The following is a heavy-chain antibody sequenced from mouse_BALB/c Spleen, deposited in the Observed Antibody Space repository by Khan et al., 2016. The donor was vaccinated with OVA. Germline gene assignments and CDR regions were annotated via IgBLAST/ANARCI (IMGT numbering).Heavy chain of an antibody. Sequence: QIQLVQSGPELKKPGETVRISCKASGYTFTTAGIQWVQKMPGKGLKWIGWINTHSGVPKYAEDFKGRFAFSLEISVSTTYLQITNLKNEDTATYFSARGEAAYYRDGGGAMEYWGQGTSVTVSS. D-gene: IGHD2-12*01. J-gene: IGHJ4*01. CDR3: ARGEAAYYRDGGGAMEY. V-gene: IGHV9-4*02. CDR2: INTHSGVP. CDR1: GYTFTTAG.